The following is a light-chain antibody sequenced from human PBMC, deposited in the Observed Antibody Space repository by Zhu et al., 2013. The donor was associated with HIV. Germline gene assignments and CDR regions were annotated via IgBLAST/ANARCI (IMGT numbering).Light chain of an antibody. CDR2: RDS. CDR1: RPNIRDNT. V-gene: IGLV1-44*01. CDR3: AAWDDNLKNYV. J-gene: IGLJ1*01. Sequence: QSVLTQPPSASGTPGQRVTISCSGSRPNIRDNTLNWYQQLPGAAPRLLIYRDSQRPSGVPDRFSGSRSGTSASLAISGLQADDEAVYYCAAWDDNLKNYVSGTGTKVSVL.